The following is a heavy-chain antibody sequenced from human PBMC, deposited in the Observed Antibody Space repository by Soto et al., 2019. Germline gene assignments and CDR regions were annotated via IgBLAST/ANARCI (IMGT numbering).Heavy chain of an antibody. Sequence: ASVKVSCKASGYSFTDYHIHWVRQAPGQGLEWLGRINPKSGGTSTAQKFQGWVTMTRDRSISTVYMELSSLRSEDTAVYYCARAAYYYDSSGNGGDWFDPWGQGTLVTVSS. D-gene: IGHD3-22*01. CDR1: GYSFTDYH. V-gene: IGHV1-2*04. CDR3: ARAAYYYDSSGNGGDWFDP. J-gene: IGHJ5*02. CDR2: INPKSGGT.